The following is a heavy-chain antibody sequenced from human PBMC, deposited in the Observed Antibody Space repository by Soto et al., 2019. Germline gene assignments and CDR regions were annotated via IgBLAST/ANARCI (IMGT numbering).Heavy chain of an antibody. CDR1: EYTFTGYY. Sequence: ASVKVSCKASEYTFTGYYLHWVRQAPGQGLEWMGWINPNSGATTYAQKFQGRVTMTRDTSISTAYMELSSLRSEDTAVYYCATQYSSSWFDYWGQGTLVTVSS. D-gene: IGHD6-13*01. V-gene: IGHV1-2*02. CDR2: INPNSGAT. CDR3: ATQYSSSWFDY. J-gene: IGHJ4*02.